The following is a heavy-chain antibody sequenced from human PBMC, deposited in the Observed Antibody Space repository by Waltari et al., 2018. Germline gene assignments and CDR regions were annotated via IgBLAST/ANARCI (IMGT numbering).Heavy chain of an antibody. Sequence: FSSYAMHWVRQAPGKGLEWVAVISYDGSNKYYADSVKGRFTISRDNSKNTLYLQMNSLRAEDTAVYYCARDDGWSGYILYYYYGMDVWGQGTTVTVSS. D-gene: IGHD3-3*01. CDR3: ARDDGWSGYILYYYYGMDV. CDR2: ISYDGSNK. CDR1: FSSYA. V-gene: IGHV3-30*01. J-gene: IGHJ6*02.